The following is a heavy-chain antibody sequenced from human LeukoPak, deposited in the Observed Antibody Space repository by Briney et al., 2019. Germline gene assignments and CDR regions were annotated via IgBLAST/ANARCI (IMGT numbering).Heavy chain of an antibody. D-gene: IGHD6-13*01. CDR2: INPNSGGT. J-gene: IGHJ5*02. Sequence: ASVKVSCKASGYTFTGYYMHWVRQAPGQGLEWMGWINPNSGGTNYAQKFQGRDTMTRDTSISTAYMELSRLRSDDTAVYYCARGYSSSWYEDWFDPWGQGTLVTVSS. CDR3: ARGYSSSWYEDWFDP. CDR1: GYTFTGYY. V-gene: IGHV1-2*02.